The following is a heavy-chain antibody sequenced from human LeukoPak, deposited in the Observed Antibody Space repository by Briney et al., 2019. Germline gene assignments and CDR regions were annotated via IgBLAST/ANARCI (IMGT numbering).Heavy chain of an antibody. V-gene: IGHV3-20*04. CDR3: ARELESSGYFFDAFDI. D-gene: IGHD3-22*01. Sequence: GGSLRLSCAASGFTFDDYGMSWVRRAPGKGLEWVSGINWNGGSTGYANSVKGRFTISRDNAKNSLYLQMNSLRAEDTALYYCARELESSGYFFDAFDIWGQGTMVTVSS. J-gene: IGHJ3*02. CDR2: INWNGGST. CDR1: GFTFDDYG.